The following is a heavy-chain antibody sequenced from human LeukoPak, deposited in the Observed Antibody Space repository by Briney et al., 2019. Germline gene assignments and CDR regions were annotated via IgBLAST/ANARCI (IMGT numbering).Heavy chain of an antibody. V-gene: IGHV3-15*01. CDR1: GFTFSSYG. CDR2: IKSKTDGGTT. D-gene: IGHD1-7*01. CDR3: TTGDNWNYEGVY. Sequence: GGSLRLSCAASGFTFSSYGMHWVRQAPGKGLEWVGRIKSKTDGGTTDYAAPVKGRFTISRDDSKNTLYLQMNSLKTEDTAVYYCTTGDNWNYEGVYWGQGTLVTVSS. J-gene: IGHJ4*02.